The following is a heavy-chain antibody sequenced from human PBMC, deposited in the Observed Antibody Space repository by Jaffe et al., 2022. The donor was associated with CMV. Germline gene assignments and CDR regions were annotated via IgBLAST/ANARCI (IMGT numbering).Heavy chain of an antibody. D-gene: IGHD4-17*01. CDR2: ISLTGSSI. V-gene: IGHV3-11*01. J-gene: IGHJ6*02. Sequence: QVQLMESGGGSVKPGGSLRLSCGVSGFTFSDYYMSWIRQAPGKGLEWISYISLTGSSIFYADSVKGRFTISRDNTKKSLYLQMNSLTAEDTAVYYCARTLVMTTGSDYYYHYGMDVWGQGTTVTVSS. CDR3: ARTLVMTTGSDYYYHYGMDV. CDR1: GFTFSDYY.